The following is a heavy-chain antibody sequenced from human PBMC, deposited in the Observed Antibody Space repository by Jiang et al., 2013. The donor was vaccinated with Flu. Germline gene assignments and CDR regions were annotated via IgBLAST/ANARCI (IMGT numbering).Heavy chain of an antibody. Sequence: KRYSPSLKSRLTITKDTSKNQVVLTMTNMDPVDTATYYCAHSTIFGVVIPQYYFDSWGQGTLVTVSS. J-gene: IGHJ4*02. CDR2: K. V-gene: IGHV2-5*01. D-gene: IGHD3-3*01. CDR3: AHSTIFGVVIPQYYFDS.